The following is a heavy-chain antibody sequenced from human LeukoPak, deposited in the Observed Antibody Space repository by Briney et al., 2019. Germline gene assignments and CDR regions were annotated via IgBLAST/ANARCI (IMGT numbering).Heavy chain of an antibody. CDR2: MYPGASDT. V-gene: IGHV5-51*01. CDR3: ARSLTEPDSSGYYLNWFDP. D-gene: IGHD3-22*01. Sequence: GESLKISCKASGYSFTNYWLDWVRQMPGKGLEWMGIMYPGASDTRYSPSFQGQVTISADKSISTAYLQWSSLKASDTAMYYCARSLTEPDSSGYYLNWFDPWGQGILVTVSS. CDR1: GYSFTNYW. J-gene: IGHJ5*02.